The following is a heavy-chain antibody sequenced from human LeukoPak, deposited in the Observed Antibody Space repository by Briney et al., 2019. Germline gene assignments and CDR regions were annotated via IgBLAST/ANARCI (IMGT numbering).Heavy chain of an antibody. D-gene: IGHD2-15*01. CDR1: GFTLSTFA. V-gene: IGHV3-23*01. J-gene: IGHJ6*02. CDR3: ARVMADCTGGRCYSDYSYGMDV. CDR2: IRRLGGDT. Sequence: GTSLRLSRAASGFTLSTFAMNWVRQAPGKGLEWVSAIRRLGGDTYYADSVKGRFTISRVNSKNTVYLQMNSLRADDTAVYYCARVMADCTGGRCYSDYSYGMDVWGQGTTVTVSS.